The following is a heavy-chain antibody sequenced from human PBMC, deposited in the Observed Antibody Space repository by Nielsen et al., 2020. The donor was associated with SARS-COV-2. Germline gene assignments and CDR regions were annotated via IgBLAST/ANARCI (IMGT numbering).Heavy chain of an antibody. J-gene: IGHJ6*02. V-gene: IGHV4-30-4*01. Sequence: SETLSLTCTVSGGSISSPAHYWSWIRQPPGKGLEWIGYIYYSGSTYFNPSLESRYTISVDTSKNQFSLKVTSVTAADTAVYFCARTLLRDCNAGRCNSVYYYAMDVWGQGTTVSVSS. D-gene: IGHD2-15*01. CDR2: IYYSGST. CDR3: ARTLLRDCNAGRCNSVYYYAMDV. CDR1: GGSISSPAHY.